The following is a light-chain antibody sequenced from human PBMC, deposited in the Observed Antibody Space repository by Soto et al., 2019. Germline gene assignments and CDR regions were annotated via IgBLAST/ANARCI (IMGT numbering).Light chain of an antibody. V-gene: IGKV3D-15*01. CDR3: QQYNKWPPT. Sequence: EIVLTQSPGTLSLSPGERATLSCRTSQSVSSTSLAWYQQKPGQAPRLLIYGASTRATGIPDRFSGSGSGTEFTLTISSLQSGDFAVYHCQQYNKWPPTFGQGTKVDIK. CDR1: QSVSST. CDR2: GAS. J-gene: IGKJ1*01.